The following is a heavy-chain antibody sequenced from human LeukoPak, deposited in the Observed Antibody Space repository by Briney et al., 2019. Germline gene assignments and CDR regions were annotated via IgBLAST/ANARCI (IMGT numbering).Heavy chain of an antibody. V-gene: IGHV4-59*01. J-gene: IGHJ5*02. Sequence: PSETLSLTCTVSGGSISSYYWSWIRQPPGKGLEWIGYIYYSGSTNYNPSLESRVTISVDTSKNHFSRKLSSVTAADTAVYYCARWHSSGPYCSSTSCYANWFDPWGQGTLVTVSS. CDR3: ARWHSSGPYCSSTSCYANWFDP. CDR2: IYYSGST. CDR1: GGSISSYY. D-gene: IGHD2-2*01.